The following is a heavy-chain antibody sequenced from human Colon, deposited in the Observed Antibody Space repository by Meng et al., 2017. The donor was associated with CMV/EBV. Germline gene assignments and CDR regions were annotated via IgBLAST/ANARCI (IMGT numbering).Heavy chain of an antibody. CDR2: ISPALGIA. Sequence: SAQVSCKASGGTFKSYSISWVRQAPGQGLEWMGRISPALGIASYAQKPPDRVTITADIYTSTAYMGLTTLRSDDTAVYYCARDMLWGSSSTYFDSWGQGTLVTVSS. CDR1: GGTFKSYS. V-gene: IGHV1-69*04. D-gene: IGHD6-6*01. CDR3: ARDMLWGSSSTYFDS. J-gene: IGHJ4*02.